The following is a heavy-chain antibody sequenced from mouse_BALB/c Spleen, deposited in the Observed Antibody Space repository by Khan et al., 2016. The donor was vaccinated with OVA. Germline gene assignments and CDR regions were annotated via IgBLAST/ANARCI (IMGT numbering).Heavy chain of an antibody. CDR3: ARYRSYAMDY. CDR2: IDPANGNT. CDR1: GFNIKDTY. D-gene: IGHD2-14*01. J-gene: IGHJ4*01. Sequence: VRLQQSGAELVKPGASVKLSCTASGFNIKDTYMHWVKQRPEQGLEWIGRIDPANGNTKYDPKFQGKATITADTSSNTAYLQLSSLTSEDTAVYYCARYRSYAMDYWGQGTSVTVSS. V-gene: IGHV14-3*02.